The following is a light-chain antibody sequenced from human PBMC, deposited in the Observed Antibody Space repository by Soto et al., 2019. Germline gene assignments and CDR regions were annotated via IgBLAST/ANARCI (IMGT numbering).Light chain of an antibody. CDR2: KVS. J-gene: IGKJ1*01. CDR3: VQGSHSPCT. CDR1: QSLIHSDGNTY. V-gene: IGKV2-30*02. Sequence: DVVMTQSPLSLPVTLGQPASISCRSSQSLIHSDGNTYLNWFQQRPGQSPRRLIYKVSVLDSGVPFRFTGSESGPHFTQKVNTVEAEDVGVYYCVQGSHSPCTFGQGTEVKV.